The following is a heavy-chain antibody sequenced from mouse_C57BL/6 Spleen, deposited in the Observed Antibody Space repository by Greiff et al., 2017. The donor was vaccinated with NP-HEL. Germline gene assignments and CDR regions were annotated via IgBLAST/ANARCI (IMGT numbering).Heavy chain of an antibody. CDR1: GFNIKDYY. J-gene: IGHJ1*03. V-gene: IGHV14-2*01. D-gene: IGHD1-1*01. CDR2: IDPEDGGT. CDR3: ARSFITTVVATRGYFDV. Sequence: EVQLQQSGAELVKPGASVKLSCTASGFNIKDYYMHWVKQRTEQGLEWIGRIDPEDGGTKYAPKFQGKATITADTSSNTAYLQLSSLTSEDTAVYYCARSFITTVVATRGYFDVWGTGTTVTVSS.